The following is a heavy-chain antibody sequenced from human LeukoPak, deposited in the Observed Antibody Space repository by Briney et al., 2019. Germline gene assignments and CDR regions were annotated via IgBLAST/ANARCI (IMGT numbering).Heavy chain of an antibody. V-gene: IGHV3-7*01. CDR2: IKQDGSEK. J-gene: IGHJ4*02. CDR1: RFTFSSYW. D-gene: IGHD2-15*01. Sequence: GGSLRLSCAASRFTFSSYWMSWLRQAPGKGLVWVANIKQDGSEKYYVDSVKGRFTISRDNAKNSLYLQMNSLRAENTAVYYCARQVVVAATLSPYFDYWGQGTLVTVSS. CDR3: ARQVVVAATLSPYFDY.